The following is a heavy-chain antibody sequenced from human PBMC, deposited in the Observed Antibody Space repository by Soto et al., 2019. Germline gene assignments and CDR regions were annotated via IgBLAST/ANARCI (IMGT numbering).Heavy chain of an antibody. V-gene: IGHV3-33*01. CDR2: IWYDGSNK. Sequence: PGGSLRLSCAASGFTFSSYGMHWVRQAPGKGLEWVAVIWYDGSNKYYADSVKGRFTISRDNSKNTLYLQMNSLRAEDTAVYYCARETKNPLLIAVAGTGWFDPRGQGTLVTVSS. CDR3: ARETKNPLLIAVAGTGWFDP. CDR1: GFTFSSYG. D-gene: IGHD6-19*01. J-gene: IGHJ5*02.